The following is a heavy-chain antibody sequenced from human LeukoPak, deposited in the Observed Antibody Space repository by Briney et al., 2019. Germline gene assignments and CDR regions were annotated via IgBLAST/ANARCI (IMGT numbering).Heavy chain of an antibody. CDR2: IYTSGST. V-gene: IGHV4-61*02. D-gene: IGHD3-3*01. CDR3: ARAPPPDFWSGYYTYYYMDV. J-gene: IGHJ6*03. Sequence: SETLSLTCTVSGGSISSGSYYWSWIRQPAGKGLEWIGRIYTSGSTNYNPSLKSRVTISVDTSKNQFSLKLSSVTAADTAVYYCARAPPPDFWSGYYTYYYMDVWGKGTTVTVSS. CDR1: GGSISSGSYY.